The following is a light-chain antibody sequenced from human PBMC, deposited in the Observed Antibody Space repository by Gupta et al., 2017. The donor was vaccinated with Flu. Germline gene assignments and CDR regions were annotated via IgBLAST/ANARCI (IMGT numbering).Light chain of an antibody. Sequence: EMVLPQSQGTLPWSPGEGATLSCRASQSVTSSYLAWYKQKRGQAPRLLITGASSRATGIPDSFNGSGSGTSFTLTISRLEPEDFAVYYCQQYGSSPGTFGQGTKVEIK. CDR2: GAS. V-gene: IGKV3-20*01. CDR3: QQYGSSPGT. CDR1: QSVTSSY. J-gene: IGKJ1*01.